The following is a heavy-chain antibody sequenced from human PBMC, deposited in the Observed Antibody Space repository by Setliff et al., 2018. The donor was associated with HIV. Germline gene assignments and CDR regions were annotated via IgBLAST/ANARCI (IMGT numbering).Heavy chain of an antibody. J-gene: IGHJ4*02. CDR2: ISSDGNDK. CDR1: GFTFSTFP. D-gene: IGHD3-22*01. CDR3: ARVTSDSSGYYWGYYFDY. V-gene: IGHV3-30*04. Sequence: GGSMRLSCAASGFTFSTFPMHWLRQAPGKELEWVAVISSDGNDKYNADSVNGRFTISRDNSENTLYLQMNGLRSEDTAVYYCARVTSDSSGYYWGYYFDYWGQGTRVTVSS.